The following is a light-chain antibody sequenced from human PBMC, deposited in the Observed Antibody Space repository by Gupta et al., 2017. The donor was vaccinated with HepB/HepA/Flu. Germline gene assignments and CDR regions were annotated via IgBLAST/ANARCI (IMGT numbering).Light chain of an antibody. CDR3: MQSTHLPLT. Sequence: DIVMTQSPLSLSVTSGQPASISCKSSQSLLHSDGKTYLCWYLQKSGQPPQLLIYDVSKRFSGVPDRFSGSGSGIDFTLRISRVEAEDVGVYYCMQSTHLPLTFGGGTKVEIK. CDR1: QSLLHSDGKTY. CDR2: DVS. V-gene: IGKV2D-29*01. J-gene: IGKJ4*01.